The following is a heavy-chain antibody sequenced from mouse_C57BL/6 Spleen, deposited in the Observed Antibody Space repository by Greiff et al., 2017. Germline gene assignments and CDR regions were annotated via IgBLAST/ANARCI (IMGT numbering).Heavy chain of an antibody. CDR1: GFTFSNYG. Sequence: EVKLVESGGGLVKPGGSLKLSCAASGFTFSNYGMHWVRQAPEKGLEWVAYISSGSSTIYYADTVKGRFTISRDNAKNTLFLQMTSLRSEDTAMYYCARTWYYFDYWGQGTTLTVSS. CDR2: ISSGSSTI. CDR3: ARTWYYFDY. V-gene: IGHV5-17*01. J-gene: IGHJ2*01.